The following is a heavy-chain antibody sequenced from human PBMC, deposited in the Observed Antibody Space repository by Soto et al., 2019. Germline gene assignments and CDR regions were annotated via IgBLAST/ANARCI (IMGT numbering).Heavy chain of an antibody. Sequence: ASVKVSCKASGYTFTGYYMHWVRQAPGQGLEWMGWINPNSGGTNYAQKFQGWVTMTRDTSISTAYMELSRLRSDDTAVYYCARVRSGYYPYYFDYRGQGTLVTVSS. V-gene: IGHV1-2*04. CDR1: GYTFTGYY. D-gene: IGHD3-22*01. CDR2: INPNSGGT. J-gene: IGHJ4*02. CDR3: ARVRSGYYPYYFDY.